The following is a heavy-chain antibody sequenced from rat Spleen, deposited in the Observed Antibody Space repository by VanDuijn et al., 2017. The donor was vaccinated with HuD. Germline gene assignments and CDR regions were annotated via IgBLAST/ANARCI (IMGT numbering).Heavy chain of an antibody. Sequence: VQLKESGPGLVQPSQTLSLTCTVSGFSLISYSVNWVRQAPGKGLEWIAEINQDSRTIKYTPSLKDKLSISRDNAQNTLYLKMSILRSDDTGIYYCATDGYYDGTYYSVYVMDAWGQRASVTVSS. CDR1: GFSLISYS. CDR3: ATDGYYDGTYYSVYVMDA. D-gene: IGHD1-12*02. CDR2: INQDSRTI. J-gene: IGHJ4*01. V-gene: IGHV4-2*01.